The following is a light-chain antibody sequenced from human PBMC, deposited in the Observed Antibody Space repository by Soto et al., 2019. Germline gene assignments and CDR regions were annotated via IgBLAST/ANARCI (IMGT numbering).Light chain of an antibody. CDR1: QSLNRN. J-gene: IGKJ3*01. CDR3: QHYNGWPPAFT. V-gene: IGKV3D-15*01. CDR2: GAS. Sequence: EILMTQSPATLSVSPGERATLSCRASQSLNRNLAWYQQKPGQAPRLIIYGASTRASGSPARFSSSGAGTEFTLTISSLQSEDFALYYCQHYNGWPPAFTFGPGTKVDL.